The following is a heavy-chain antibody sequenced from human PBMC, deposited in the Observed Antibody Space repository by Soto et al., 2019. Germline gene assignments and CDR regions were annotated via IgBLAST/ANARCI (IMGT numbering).Heavy chain of an antibody. CDR2: IYYSGST. CDR3: ARARGTPPPYSSGWYWFDY. CDR1: GGSISSYY. J-gene: IGHJ4*02. Sequence: SETLSLTCTVSGGSISSYYWSWIRQPPGKGLEWIGYIYYSGSTNYNPSLKSRVTISVDTSKNPFSLKLSSVTAADTAVYYCARARGTPPPYSSGWYWFDYWGQGTLVTVSS. D-gene: IGHD6-19*01. V-gene: IGHV4-59*01.